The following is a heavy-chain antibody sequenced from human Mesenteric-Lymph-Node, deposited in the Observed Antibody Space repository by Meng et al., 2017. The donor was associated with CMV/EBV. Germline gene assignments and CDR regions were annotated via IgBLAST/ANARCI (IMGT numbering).Heavy chain of an antibody. CDR2: ISSSGSTI. J-gene: IGHJ5*02. CDR1: GFTFSDYY. CDR3: AKDSAATVVWFDP. V-gene: IGHV3-11*01. D-gene: IGHD2-15*01. Sequence: GESLKISCAASGFTFSDYYMSWIRQAPGKGLEWVSYISSSGSTIYYADSVKGRFTISRDNAKNSLYLQMNSLRAEDTAVYYCAKDSAATVVWFDPWGQGTLVTVSS.